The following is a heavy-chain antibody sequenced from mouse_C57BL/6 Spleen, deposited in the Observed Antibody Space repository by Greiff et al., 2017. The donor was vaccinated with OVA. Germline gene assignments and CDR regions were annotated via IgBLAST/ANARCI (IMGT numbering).Heavy chain of an antibody. J-gene: IGHJ4*01. Sequence: QVQLQQSGPELVKPGASVKISCKASGYAFSSSWMNWVKQRPGKGLEWIGRIYPGDGDTNYNGKFKGQATLTADKSSSTAYMQLSSLTSEDSAVYFCARSSDGYIYAMDYWGQGTSVTVSS. V-gene: IGHV1-82*01. CDR2: IYPGDGDT. CDR3: ARSSDGYIYAMDY. CDR1: GYAFSSSW. D-gene: IGHD2-3*01.